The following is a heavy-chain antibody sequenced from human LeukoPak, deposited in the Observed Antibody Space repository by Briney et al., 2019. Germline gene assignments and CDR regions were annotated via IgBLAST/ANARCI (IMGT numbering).Heavy chain of an antibody. Sequence: PGGSLRLSCSASGFTFSSNVMTWVRQAPGQGLEWVSAISGSGDDTYYADSVKGRFTISRDNSKNTLYLQMNSLRAEDTAVYYCAKKEAMIRGVPYYYVFWGQGTLVTVSS. D-gene: IGHD3-10*01. CDR1: GFTFSSNV. J-gene: IGHJ4*02. V-gene: IGHV3-23*01. CDR3: AKKEAMIRGVPYYYVF. CDR2: ISGSGDDT.